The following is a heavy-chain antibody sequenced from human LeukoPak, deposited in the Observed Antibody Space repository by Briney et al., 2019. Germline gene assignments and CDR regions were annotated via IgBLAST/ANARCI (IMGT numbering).Heavy chain of an antibody. D-gene: IGHD5-24*01. Sequence: GGSLRLSCAASGFTFPNHGMSWVRQAPGRGLEWVSVISGGGHGTYYADSVKGRFTISRDNSKNTLSLQMNSLRAEDTAVYYCAKGPKLPPDVWGKGTTVTISS. CDR1: GFTFPNHG. CDR3: AKGPKLPPDV. CDR2: ISGGGHGT. J-gene: IGHJ6*04. V-gene: IGHV3-23*01.